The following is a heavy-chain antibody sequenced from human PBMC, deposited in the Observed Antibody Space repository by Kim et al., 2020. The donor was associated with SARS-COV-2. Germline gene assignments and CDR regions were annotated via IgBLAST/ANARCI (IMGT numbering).Heavy chain of an antibody. CDR3: ARHLAAAGPPPFDY. V-gene: IGHV4-59*08. D-gene: IGHD6-13*01. J-gene: IGHJ4*02. Sequence: TPPLKSRVTISVDTSKTQFSLKLSSVTAADTAVYYCARHLAAAGPPPFDYWGQGTLVTVSS.